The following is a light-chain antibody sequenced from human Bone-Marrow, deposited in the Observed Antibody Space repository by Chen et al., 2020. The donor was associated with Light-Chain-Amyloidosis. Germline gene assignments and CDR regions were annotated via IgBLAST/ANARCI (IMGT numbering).Light chain of an antibody. CDR2: EVT. CDR3: SSYSSTNTYV. CDR1: SSDVGGYDY. V-gene: IGLV2-8*01. J-gene: IGLJ1*01. Sequence: QSALTQPPSASGSPGQSVTISCTGTSSDVGGYDYVSWFQQHPGEAPKLMIYEVTWRPSGVPDRFSGSKSGNTASLTVSGLQAEDEADYYCSSYSSTNTYVFGTGTKVTVL.